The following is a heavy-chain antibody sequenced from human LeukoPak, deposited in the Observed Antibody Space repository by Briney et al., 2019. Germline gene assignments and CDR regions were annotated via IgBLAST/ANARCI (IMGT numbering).Heavy chain of an antibody. J-gene: IGHJ3*02. Sequence: SQTLSLTCAISGDSVSSNSAAWNWIRQSPSRGLEWLGRTYYRSKWFNDYAVSVKSRIIVNPDTTRNQLSLQLNSVTPEDTAVYYCARGSRRAFDIWGQGTMVTVSS. CDR3: ARGSRRAFDI. CDR1: GDSVSSNSAA. V-gene: IGHV6-1*01. CDR2: TYYRSKWFN.